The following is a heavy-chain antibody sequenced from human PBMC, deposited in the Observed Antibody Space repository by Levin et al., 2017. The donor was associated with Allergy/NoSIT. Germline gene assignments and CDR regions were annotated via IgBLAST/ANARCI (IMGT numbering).Heavy chain of an antibody. CDR2: INHSGST. CDR1: GGSFSGYY. CDR3: ASLGSGGYIWGSCRYTGKWDADY. D-gene: IGHD3-16*02. J-gene: IGHJ4*02. V-gene: IGHV4-34*01. Sequence: GSLRLSCAVYGGSFSGYYWSWIRQPPGKGLEWIGDINHSGSTNYNPSLKSRVTISVDTSKNQFSLKVNSVTAADTAVYYCASLGSGGYIWGSCRYTGKWDADYWGQGALVAVSS.